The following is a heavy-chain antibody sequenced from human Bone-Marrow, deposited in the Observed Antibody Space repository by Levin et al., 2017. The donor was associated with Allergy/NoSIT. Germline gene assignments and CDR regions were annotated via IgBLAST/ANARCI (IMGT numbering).Heavy chain of an antibody. D-gene: IGHD6-19*01. CDR3: ARSARNSGWNWLSDASSFYFDS. CDR2: IYHVGNT. J-gene: IGHJ4*02. CDR1: GYFVSSNYY. V-gene: IGHV4-38-2*01. Sequence: PSETLSLTCAVSGYFVSSNYYWGWIRQPPGKGLEWIGNIYHVGNTYYNPSLKSRVTISVDTSNNKFSLKLRSVTAADTAVYYCARSARNSGWNWLSDASSFYFDSWGQGILVTVSS.